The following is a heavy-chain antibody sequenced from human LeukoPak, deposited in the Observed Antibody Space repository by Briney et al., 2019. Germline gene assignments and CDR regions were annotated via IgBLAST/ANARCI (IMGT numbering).Heavy chain of an antibody. CDR3: TRENPYSKNWFIDY. CDR2: IRSKAYGGTT. D-gene: IGHD3-9*01. J-gene: IGHJ4*02. CDR1: GFTFGDYA. V-gene: IGHV3-49*04. Sequence: GGSLRLSCTASGFTFGDYAMSWVRQAPGKGLEWVGFIRSKAYGGTTEYAASVKGRFTISRDDSKSIAYLQMNSLKTEDTAVYYCTRENPYSKNWFIDYWGQGTLVTVSS.